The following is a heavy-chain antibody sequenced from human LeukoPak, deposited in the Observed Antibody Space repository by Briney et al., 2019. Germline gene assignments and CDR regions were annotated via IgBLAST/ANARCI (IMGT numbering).Heavy chain of an antibody. CDR1: GFTFSSYA. CDR3: ARDSYYYGSGSYLVSDY. Sequence: GRSLRLSCAASGFTFSSYAMHWVRQAPGKGLEWVAVISYDGSNKYYADSVKGRFTISRDNSKNTLYLQMNSLRAGDTAVYYCARDSYYYGSGSYLVSDYWGQGTLVTVSS. CDR2: ISYDGSNK. D-gene: IGHD3-10*01. V-gene: IGHV3-30*04. J-gene: IGHJ4*02.